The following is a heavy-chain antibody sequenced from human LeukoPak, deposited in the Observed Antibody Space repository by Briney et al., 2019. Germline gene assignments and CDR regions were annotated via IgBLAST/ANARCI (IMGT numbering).Heavy chain of an antibody. Sequence: GGSLRLSCADSGFTFSSYWMHWVRQAPGKGLVWVSRINSDGSSTSYADSVRGRFTIPRDNAKDTLYLHMNSLRPEDTAVYYCARAQVGAPTDLWGQGTLVTVSS. J-gene: IGHJ5*02. V-gene: IGHV3-74*01. D-gene: IGHD1-26*01. CDR2: INSDGSST. CDR3: ARAQVGAPTDL. CDR1: GFTFSSYW.